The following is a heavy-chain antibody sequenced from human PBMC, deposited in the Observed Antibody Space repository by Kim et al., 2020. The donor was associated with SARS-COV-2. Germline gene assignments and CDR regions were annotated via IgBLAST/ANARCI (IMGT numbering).Heavy chain of an antibody. J-gene: IGHJ6*03. V-gene: IGHV4-39*01. Sequence: ALKSRGTRSVDTAKNQFSLKLSSVTAADTAVYYCARQLERDGYYYYYMDVWGKGTTVTVSS. CDR3: ARQLERDGYYYYYMDV. D-gene: IGHD1-1*01.